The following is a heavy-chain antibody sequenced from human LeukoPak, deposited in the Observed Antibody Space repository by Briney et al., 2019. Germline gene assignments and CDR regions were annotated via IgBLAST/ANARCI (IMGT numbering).Heavy chain of an antibody. CDR2: TNPGGSNT. V-gene: IGHV3-74*01. CDR3: ARSNQADDY. CDR1: GFTFSNYW. Sequence: GGSLRLSCAASGFTFSNYWMHWVRQVPGKGLVWVSRTNPGGSNTAYADSVKGRFTIFRDNARNTLYLQMDSLRAEDTAVYYCARSNQADDYWGQGTLVTVSS. D-gene: IGHD1-14*01. J-gene: IGHJ4*02.